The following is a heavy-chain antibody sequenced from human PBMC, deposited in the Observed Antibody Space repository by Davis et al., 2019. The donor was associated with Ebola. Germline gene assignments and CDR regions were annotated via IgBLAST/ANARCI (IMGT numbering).Heavy chain of an antibody. D-gene: IGHD2-21*02. J-gene: IGHJ4*02. CDR3: AGCGGDCYSGIDY. CDR1: GGSISSSSYY. Sequence: MPSETLSLTCTVSGGSISSSSYYWGWIRQPPGKGLEWIGRIYYSGSTYYNPSLKSRVTISVDTSKNQFSLKLSSVTAADTAVYYCAGCGGDCYSGIDYWGQGTLVTVSS. CDR2: IYYSGST. V-gene: IGHV4-39*07.